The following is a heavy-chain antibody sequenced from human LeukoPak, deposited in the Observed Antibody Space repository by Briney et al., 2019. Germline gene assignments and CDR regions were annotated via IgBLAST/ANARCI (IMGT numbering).Heavy chain of an antibody. D-gene: IGHD2-2*02. CDR2: ISSGGSII. Sequence: GGSLRLSCAASGFTFSSYEMNWVRQAPGKGLEWVSYISSGGSIIYYADSVKGQFTISRDNAKNSLSLQMNSLRVEDTAVYYCARPYCSSTSCYTGWFDPWGQGTLVTVSS. J-gene: IGHJ5*02. CDR3: ARPYCSSTSCYTGWFDP. CDR1: GFTFSSYE. V-gene: IGHV3-48*03.